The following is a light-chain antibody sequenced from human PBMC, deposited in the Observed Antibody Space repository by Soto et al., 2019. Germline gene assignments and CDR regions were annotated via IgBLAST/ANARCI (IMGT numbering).Light chain of an antibody. J-gene: IGLJ1*01. V-gene: IGLV1-40*01. CDR1: SFNIGRNP. CDR3: QSYDSSLSGYV. CDR2: GNN. Sequence: QSVLTQPPSASGTPGQRVTISCSGSSFNIGRNPVNWYQQFPGTAPKLLIYGNNNRPSGVPARFSGSKSGTSASLAIAGLQAEDEGDYYCQSYDSSLSGYVFGTGTKLTVL.